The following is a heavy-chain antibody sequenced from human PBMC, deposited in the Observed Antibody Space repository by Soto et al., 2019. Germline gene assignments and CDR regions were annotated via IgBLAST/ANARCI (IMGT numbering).Heavy chain of an antibody. CDR2: ISDRPTGHT. Sequence: LLEFGGGSAQPGESLRLSCVASGFTFSHYTLNWVRRAPGKGLEWVSTISDRPTGHTHYAESVRGRFTISRDDSRDTVFVQMDSLRAEDTAVYYCTTRMTAHFDYWGQGVLVTVSS. CDR1: GFTFSHYT. J-gene: IGHJ4*02. D-gene: IGHD2-21*02. V-gene: IGHV3-23*01. CDR3: TTRMTAHFDY.